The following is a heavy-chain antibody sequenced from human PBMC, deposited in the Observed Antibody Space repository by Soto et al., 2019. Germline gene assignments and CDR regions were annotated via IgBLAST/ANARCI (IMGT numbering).Heavy chain of an antibody. J-gene: IGHJ4*02. Sequence: QVQLVQSGAEVKKPGSSVKVSCKASGGTFSSYAISWVRQAPGQGLEWMGGIIPIFGTANYAQKFQGRVTITADESTSTAYMELSSLRSEDTAVYYCARGGRYYDSSGYPLLFYWGQGTLVTVSS. D-gene: IGHD3-22*01. CDR1: GGTFSSYA. CDR2: IIPIFGTA. V-gene: IGHV1-69*01. CDR3: ARGGRYYDSSGYPLLFY.